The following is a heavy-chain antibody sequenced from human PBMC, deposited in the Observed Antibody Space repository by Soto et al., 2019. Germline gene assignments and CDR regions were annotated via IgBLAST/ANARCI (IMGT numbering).Heavy chain of an antibody. CDR1: GFSLSTSGMC. CDR3: ARIQQKFYYDSSGYYWDYFDY. J-gene: IGHJ4*02. CDR2: IDWDDDK. D-gene: IGHD3-22*01. V-gene: IGHV2-70*01. Sequence: ESGPTLVNPTQTLTLTCTFSGFSLSTSGMCVSWIRQPPGKALEWLALIDWDDDKYYSTSLKTRLTISKDTSKNQVVLTMTNMDPVDTATYYCARIQQKFYYDSSGYYWDYFDYWGQGTLVTVSS.